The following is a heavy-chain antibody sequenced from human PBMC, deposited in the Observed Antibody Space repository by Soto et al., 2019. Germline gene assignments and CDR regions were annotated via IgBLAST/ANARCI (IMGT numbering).Heavy chain of an antibody. CDR2: IWYDGSNK. CDR1: GFTFSSYC. D-gene: IGHD3-22*01. V-gene: IGHV3-33*01. J-gene: IGHJ4*02. Sequence: GGSLTLSSAASGFTFSSYCMHWVHQAPGKGLEWVAVIWYDGSNKYYADSVKGRFTISRDNSKNTLYLQMNSLRAEDTAVYYCARSPLAQYYYDIPLDYWGQGTLVTVSS. CDR3: ARSPLAQYYYDIPLDY.